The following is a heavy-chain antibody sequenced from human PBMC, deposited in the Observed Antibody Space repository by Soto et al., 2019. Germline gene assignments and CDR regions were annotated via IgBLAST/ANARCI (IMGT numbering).Heavy chain of an antibody. Sequence: GASLRLSCAASGFTFSSYGMHWVRQAPGKGLEWLAVIWYDGGNKYYAESVKGRFTISRDNSKNTLYLQMNSLRADDTAVYYCARARGYDFWTGYKNWFDPWGQGTLVTVSS. CDR1: GFTFSSYG. CDR3: ARARGYDFWTGYKNWFDP. J-gene: IGHJ5*02. D-gene: IGHD3-3*01. V-gene: IGHV3-33*01. CDR2: IWYDGGNK.